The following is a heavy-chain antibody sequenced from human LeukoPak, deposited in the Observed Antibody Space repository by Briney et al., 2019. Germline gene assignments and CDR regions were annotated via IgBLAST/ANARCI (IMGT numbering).Heavy chain of an antibody. CDR3: ARDSIKNYGANPAFDY. CDR1: GGSISSIIYY. Sequence: PSETLSLTCSVSGGSISSIIYYWAWVRQSPGKGLEWIGSIYNTGSTYHNPSLKSRVTMSLDTSKNHFSLKLNSVTAADTAVYYCARDSIKNYGANPAFDYWGQGSLVTVSS. J-gene: IGHJ4*02. D-gene: IGHD4-23*01. CDR2: IYNTGST. V-gene: IGHV4-39*07.